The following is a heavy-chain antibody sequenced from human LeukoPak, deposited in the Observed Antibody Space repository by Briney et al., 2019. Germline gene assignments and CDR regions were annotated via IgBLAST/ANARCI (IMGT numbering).Heavy chain of an antibody. CDR1: GSRFNAYR. CDR2: IYPDGSDT. CDR3: ARPNITSYYDSRGYDAFDV. J-gene: IGHJ3*01. Sequence: GEALEISCQGPGSRFNAYRIAWVRQMPGKGLEWVGIIYPDGSDTRYSPSFQGQVTISADKSVRTAYLQWSSLKASDTAMYYCARPNITSYYDSRGYDAFDVWGQGTMVTVSS. V-gene: IGHV5-51*01. D-gene: IGHD3-22*01.